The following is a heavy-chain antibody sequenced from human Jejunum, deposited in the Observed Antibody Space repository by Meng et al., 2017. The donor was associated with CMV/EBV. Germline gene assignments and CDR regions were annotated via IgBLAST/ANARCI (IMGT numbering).Heavy chain of an antibody. D-gene: IGHD1-26*01. V-gene: IGHV1-18*01. CDR2: VSSYTDNT. CDR3: ARKQWEPDY. CDR1: GYAFSDYG. Sequence: VSCKTSGYAFSDYGISWVRQAPGQGLEWIGWVSSYTDNTKYAPKFQGRVTMTADASTTTAHLELRSLRSDDTAVYYCARKQWEPDYWGQGTLVTVSS. J-gene: IGHJ4*02.